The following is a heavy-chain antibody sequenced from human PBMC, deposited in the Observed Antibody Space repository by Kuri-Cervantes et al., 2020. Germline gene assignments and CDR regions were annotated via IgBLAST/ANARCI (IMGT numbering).Heavy chain of an antibody. D-gene: IGHD2-8*02. CDR3: AKRVGFVQVVYFDY. Sequence: GESLKISCAASGFTFSSYARSWVRQAPGKGLEWVSAISGSGGSTYYADSVKGRFTISRDNSKNTLYLQMNSLRAEDTAVYYCAKRVGFVQVVYFDYWGQGTLVTVSS. J-gene: IGHJ4*02. CDR2: ISGSGGST. V-gene: IGHV3-23*01. CDR1: GFTFSSYA.